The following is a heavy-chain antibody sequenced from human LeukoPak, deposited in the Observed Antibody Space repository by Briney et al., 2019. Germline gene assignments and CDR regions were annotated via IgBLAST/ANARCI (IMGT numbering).Heavy chain of an antibody. V-gene: IGHV4-59*01. CDR1: GGPISSYS. CDR3: ASDYGSGSYRFDY. D-gene: IGHD3-10*01. Sequence: PPETLSHTCTVSGGPISSYSWSWIRQSPGKGLEWIGYIFNSGSTIYNPSLKSRVTISIDMSNKQFSLKLSSVTAADTAVYYCASDYGSGSYRFDYWGQGTLVTVSS. J-gene: IGHJ4*02. CDR2: IFNSGST.